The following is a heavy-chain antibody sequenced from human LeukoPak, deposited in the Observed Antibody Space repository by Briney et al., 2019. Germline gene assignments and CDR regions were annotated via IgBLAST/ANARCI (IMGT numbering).Heavy chain of an antibody. CDR2: ISAYNSNK. D-gene: IGHD3-3*01. CDR1: CYTVTSYG. Sequence: ASVKVSCKASCYTVTSYGISWVRQAPGQGLEWMGWISAYNSNKNYAQTLQGRVTMTTDTSTSTAYMEMRSLRADDTAVYYCARKMSITIFGVVNPNYYGMDVWGQGTTVTVSS. CDR3: ARKMSITIFGVVNPNYYGMDV. J-gene: IGHJ6*02. V-gene: IGHV1-18*01.